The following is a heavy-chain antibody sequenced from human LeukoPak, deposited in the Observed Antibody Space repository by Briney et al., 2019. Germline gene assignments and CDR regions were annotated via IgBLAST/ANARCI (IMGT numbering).Heavy chain of an antibody. J-gene: IGHJ4*02. CDR3: AVWFGGNFDY. CDR1: GYSFTNYW. D-gene: IGHD3-10*01. V-gene: IGHV5-51*01. CDR2: IYPDDSDT. Sequence: GESLKISCKGSGYSFTNYWIGWVRQMPGKGLEWMGIIYPDDSDTRHNPSFQGQVTISADKSINTAYLQWSSLKASDTAMYYCAVWFGGNFDYWGQGTQVTVSS.